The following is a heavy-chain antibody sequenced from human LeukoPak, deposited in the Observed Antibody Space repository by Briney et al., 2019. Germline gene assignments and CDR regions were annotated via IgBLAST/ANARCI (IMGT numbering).Heavy chain of an antibody. CDR1: GFSFRSYW. CDR3: ARVGPKGYSYGTHEDAFDI. D-gene: IGHD5-18*01. J-gene: IGHJ3*02. CDR2: IKYDESE. V-gene: IGHV3-7*03. Sequence: GGSLRLSCVASGFSFRSYWMNWVRQAPGKGLEWVASIKYDESEKYSVEGRFTISRDSAKNSLYLQMNSLRAEDTALYYCARVGPKGYSYGTHEDAFDIWGQGTMVTVSS.